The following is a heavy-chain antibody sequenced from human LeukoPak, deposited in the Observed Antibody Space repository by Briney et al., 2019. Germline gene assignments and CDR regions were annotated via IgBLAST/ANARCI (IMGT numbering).Heavy chain of an antibody. CDR1: GGTFSSYA. CDR3: ARPLHWARYAFDI. J-gene: IGHJ3*02. D-gene: IGHD7-27*01. V-gene: IGHV1-2*02. CDR2: INPNSGGT. Sequence: ASVKVSCKASGGTFSSYAISWVRQAPGQGLEWMGWINPNSGGTNYAQKFQGRVTMTRDTSISTAYMELSRLRSDDTAVYYCARPLHWARYAFDIWGQGTMVTVSS.